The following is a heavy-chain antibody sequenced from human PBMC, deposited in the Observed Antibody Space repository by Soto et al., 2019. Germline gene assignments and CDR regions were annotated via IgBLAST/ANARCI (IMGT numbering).Heavy chain of an antibody. CDR1: DGSISSWSYY. CDR3: ARRRTSYGLDV. CDR2: IDYSGNT. J-gene: IGHJ6*02. V-gene: IGHV4-39*02. Sequence: LSETLSLTCTVSDGSISSWSYYWGWVRQPPGKGLEWIGSIDYSGNTYYDPSLQSRVTISVDTSKNHFSLKLSSVTAADTALYYCARRRTSYGLDVWGQATTVTVSS.